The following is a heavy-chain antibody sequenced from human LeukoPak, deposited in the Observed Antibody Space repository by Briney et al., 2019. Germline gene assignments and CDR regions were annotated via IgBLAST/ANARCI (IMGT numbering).Heavy chain of an antibody. CDR2: ISGGGGST. Sequence: GGSLRLSCAASGFTFNNYAMTWVRQAPGKGLEWVSGISGGGGSTYYADSVKGRFSVSRDNSKNTLYLQMNSLRAEDTAVYYCARPLGARGILTGYYLVWGQGTLVTVSS. CDR3: ARPLGARGILTGYYLV. D-gene: IGHD3-9*01. CDR1: GFTFNNYA. J-gene: IGHJ4*02. V-gene: IGHV3-23*01.